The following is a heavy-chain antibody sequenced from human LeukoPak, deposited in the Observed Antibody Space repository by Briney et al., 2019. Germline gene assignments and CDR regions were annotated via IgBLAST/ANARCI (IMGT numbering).Heavy chain of an antibody. D-gene: IGHD5-18*01. CDR2: IYYSGST. CDR3: ARTPAMVTPYYYGMDV. J-gene: IGHJ6*02. V-gene: IGHV4-59*01. CDR1: GGSISSYY. Sequence: SETLSLTCTVSGGSISSYYWSWIRQPPEKGLEWIGYIYYSGSTNYNPSLKSRVTISVDTSKNQFSLKLSSVTAADTAVYYCARTPAMVTPYYYGMDVWGQGTTVTVSS.